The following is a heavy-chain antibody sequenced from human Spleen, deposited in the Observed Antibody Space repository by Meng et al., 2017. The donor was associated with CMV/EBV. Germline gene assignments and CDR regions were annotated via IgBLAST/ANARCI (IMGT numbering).Heavy chain of an antibody. CDR3: AKDGDCSGGSCFHY. D-gene: IGHD2-15*01. CDR1: GFTFSCYA. V-gene: IGHV3-30*18. CDR2: ISYDGSIK. J-gene: IGHJ4*02. Sequence: ASGFTFSCYAMPWVRQAPGKGLEWVALISYDGSIKYYADSVKGRFTISRDNSKNTLYLQMNSLRAEDTAVYYCAKDGDCSGGSCFHYWGQGTLVTVSS.